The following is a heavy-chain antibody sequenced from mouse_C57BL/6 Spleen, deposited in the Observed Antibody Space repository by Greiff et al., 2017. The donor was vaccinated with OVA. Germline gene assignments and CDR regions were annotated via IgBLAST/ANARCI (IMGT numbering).Heavy chain of an antibody. Sequence: EVKLVESGPGLVKPSQSLSLTCSVTGYSITSGYYWNWIRQFPGNKLEWMGYISYDGSNNYNPSLKNRISITRDTSKNQFFLKLNSVTTEDTATYYCARGHYGSSHWYFDVWGTGTTVTVSS. D-gene: IGHD1-1*01. J-gene: IGHJ1*03. CDR3: ARGHYGSSHWYFDV. V-gene: IGHV3-6*01. CDR2: ISYDGSN. CDR1: GYSITSGYY.